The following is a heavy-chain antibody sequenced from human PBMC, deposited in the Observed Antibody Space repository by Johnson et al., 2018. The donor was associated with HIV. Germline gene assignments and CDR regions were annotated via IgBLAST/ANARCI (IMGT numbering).Heavy chain of an antibody. Sequence: VQLVESGGGVVRPGGSLRLSCAASGFTFDDYGMSWVRQAPGKGLEWVSGVNWNGDSTGYAESVKGRFTISRDNAKNSLYLQMNSLRAEDTAVYYCAKVSWEARLGDPFDIWGQGTMVTVSS. CDR3: AKVSWEARLGDPFDI. CDR2: VNWNGDST. V-gene: IGHV3-20*04. CDR1: GFTFDDYG. D-gene: IGHD1-26*01. J-gene: IGHJ3*02.